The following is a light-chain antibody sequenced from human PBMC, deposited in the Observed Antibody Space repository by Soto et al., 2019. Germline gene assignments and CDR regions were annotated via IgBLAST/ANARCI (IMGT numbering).Light chain of an antibody. CDR2: GAS. CDR3: QQYGSSPGT. V-gene: IGKV3-20*01. J-gene: IGKJ1*01. CDR1: QSVSSN. Sequence: KQSPATLSVSTGERATLSCRASQSVSSNLAWYQQKPGQAPRLLIYGASSRATGIPDRFSGSGSGTDFTLTISRLEPEDFAVYYCQQYGSSPGTFGQGTKADI.